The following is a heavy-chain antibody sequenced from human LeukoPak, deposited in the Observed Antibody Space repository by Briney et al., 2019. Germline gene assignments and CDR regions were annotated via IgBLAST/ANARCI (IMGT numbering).Heavy chain of an antibody. CDR2: IYFSGST. J-gene: IGHJ4*02. CDR1: GGSISSYY. D-gene: IGHD2-21*02. V-gene: IGHV4-59*01. Sequence: SETLSPTCTVSGGSISSYYWSWIRQPPGKGLEWIGYIYFSGSTDYNPSLKSRVTISVDTSKNQFSLKVSSVTAADTAVYYCARANVVTAIDYWGQGTLVTVSS. CDR3: ARANVVTAIDY.